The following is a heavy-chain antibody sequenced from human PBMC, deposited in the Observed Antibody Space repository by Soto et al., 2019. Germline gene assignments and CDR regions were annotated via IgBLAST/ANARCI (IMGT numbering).Heavy chain of an antibody. Sequence: QLQLQESGPGLVKPSETLSLTCTVSGGTINSTSYYWGWIRQPPGKGLEWIGSIYYSGSTYYNPPLKXXVXTXXATSKHQFSLKLLSVTAADTAVYYCARLTRTTIAVWGQGTLGTVSS. CDR1: GGTINSTSYY. CDR2: IYYSGST. J-gene: IGHJ4*02. CDR3: ARLTRTTIAV. V-gene: IGHV4-39*01. D-gene: IGHD2-2*01.